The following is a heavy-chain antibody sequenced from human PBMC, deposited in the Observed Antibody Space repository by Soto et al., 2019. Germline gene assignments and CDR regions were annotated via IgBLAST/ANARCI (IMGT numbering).Heavy chain of an antibody. Sequence: QAHLVESGGGLVNPGGSLRLSCVASGFSLSDYYMAWIRQAPGKGLEWLSYITGTSDSIHYADSVRGRFIISRDNAKNSLYLQMNSLRVDDTAVYYCARDRGFAAVAGRTSYFDYWGQGTLVTVSS. CDR2: ITGTSDSI. D-gene: IGHD6-19*01. CDR1: GFSLSDYY. V-gene: IGHV3-11*01. CDR3: ARDRGFAAVAGRTSYFDY. J-gene: IGHJ4*02.